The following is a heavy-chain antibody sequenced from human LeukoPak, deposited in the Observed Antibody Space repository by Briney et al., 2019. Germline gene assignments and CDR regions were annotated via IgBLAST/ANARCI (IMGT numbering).Heavy chain of an antibody. CDR2: ISYDGSNK. CDR1: GFTFSSYG. V-gene: IGHV3-30*18. Sequence: GRSLRLSCAASGFTFSSYGMHWVRQAPGKGLEWVAVISYDGSNKYYADSVKGRFTISRDNYKNTLYLQMNSLRAEDTAVYYCAKDSSGDCGGDCYLYYFDYWGQGTLVTVSS. J-gene: IGHJ4*02. CDR3: AKDSSGDCGGDCYLYYFDY. D-gene: IGHD2-21*02.